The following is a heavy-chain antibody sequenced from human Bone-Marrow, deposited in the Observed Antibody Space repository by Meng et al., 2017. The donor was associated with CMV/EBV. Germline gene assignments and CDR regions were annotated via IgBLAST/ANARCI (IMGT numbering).Heavy chain of an antibody. CDR3: ARERLYPHYGMDV. CDR2: ISSSSSYI. V-gene: IGHV3-21*01. D-gene: IGHD2-8*01. Sequence: GESLKISCAASGFTFSSYSMNWVRQAPGKGLEWVSSISSSSSYIYYADSVKGRFTISRDNAKNSLYLQMNSLRAEDTAVYYCARERLYPHYGMDVWGQGTTVTVSS. J-gene: IGHJ6*02. CDR1: GFTFSSYS.